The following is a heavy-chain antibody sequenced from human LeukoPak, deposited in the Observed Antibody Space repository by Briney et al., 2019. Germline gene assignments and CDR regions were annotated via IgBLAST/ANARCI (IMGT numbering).Heavy chain of an antibody. V-gene: IGHV3-7*01. CDR1: GFTFRSYW. Sequence: GGSLRLSCAASGFTFRSYWMNWVRQAPGKGLEWVANIKQDGSEKYVDSVKGRFTISRDNAKNSLYLQINSLRAEDTAVYYCARDLNDFWSGKDAFDIWGQGTMVTVSS. CDR2: IKQDGSEK. J-gene: IGHJ3*02. D-gene: IGHD3-3*01. CDR3: ARDLNDFWSGKDAFDI.